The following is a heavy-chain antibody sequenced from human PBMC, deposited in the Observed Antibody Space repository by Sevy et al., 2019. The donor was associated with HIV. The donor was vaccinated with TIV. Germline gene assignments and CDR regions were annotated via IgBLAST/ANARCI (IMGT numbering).Heavy chain of an antibody. Sequence: GGSLRLSCAASGFTFSSYSMNWVRQAPGKGLEWVSSISSSSSYIYYADSVKGRFTISRDNAKNSLYLQMNSLRAEDTAVYYCARDPSLYSSSSYWYFHLWGRGTLVTVSS. V-gene: IGHV3-21*01. CDR2: ISSSSSYI. CDR3: ARDPSLYSSSSYWYFHL. J-gene: IGHJ2*01. CDR1: GFTFSSYS. D-gene: IGHD6-13*01.